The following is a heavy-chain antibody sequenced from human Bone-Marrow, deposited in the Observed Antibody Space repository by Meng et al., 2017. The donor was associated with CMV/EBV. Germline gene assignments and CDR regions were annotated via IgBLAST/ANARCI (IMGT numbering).Heavy chain of an antibody. Sequence: GASLKICCAAAGFTFSTFWMHWVRQAPGKGLAWLSRINSDGSSINYADSVKGRFTTSRDNAKNTVFLQMNSLRAEDTAVYYCARGIGQQLGLPLDYWGQGTVVTVSS. CDR3: ARGIGQQLGLPLDY. J-gene: IGHJ4*02. CDR1: GFTFSTFW. CDR2: INSDGSSI. D-gene: IGHD6-13*01. V-gene: IGHV3-74*01.